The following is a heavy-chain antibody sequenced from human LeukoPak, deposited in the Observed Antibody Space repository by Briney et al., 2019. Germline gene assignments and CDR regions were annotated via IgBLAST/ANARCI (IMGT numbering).Heavy chain of an antibody. V-gene: IGHV1-8*01. CDR3: ARGRDSSGWFHLDY. Sequence: ASVKVSCKASGYTFTSYDINWVRQATGQGLEWMGWMNPNSGNTLYAQKFHGRATMTRNTSISTAYMELSSLRSEDTAVYYCARGRDSSGWFHLDYWGQGTLVTVSS. D-gene: IGHD6-19*01. CDR1: GYTFTSYD. CDR2: MNPNSGNT. J-gene: IGHJ4*02.